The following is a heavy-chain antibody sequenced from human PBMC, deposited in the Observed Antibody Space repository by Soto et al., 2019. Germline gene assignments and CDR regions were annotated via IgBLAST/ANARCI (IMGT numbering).Heavy chain of an antibody. D-gene: IGHD6-13*01. Sequence: SVKVSCKASGGTFSSYAISWVRQAPGQGLEWMGGIIPIFGTANYAQKFQGRVTITADESTSTAYMELSSLRSEDTAVYYCATIAAAGEYYYYYGMDVWGQGTTVTVSS. V-gene: IGHV1-69*13. CDR1: GGTFSSYA. J-gene: IGHJ6*02. CDR2: IIPIFGTA. CDR3: ATIAAAGEYYYYYGMDV.